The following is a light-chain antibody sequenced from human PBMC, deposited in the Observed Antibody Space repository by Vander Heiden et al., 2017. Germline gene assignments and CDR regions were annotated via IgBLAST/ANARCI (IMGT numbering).Light chain of an antibody. V-gene: IGLV3-25*03. CDR2: KDS. CDR3: QSADSSGTWV. Sequence: SSELTHPPSVSVSPGQTARPTCTGDAWPKQYAYWYQQKPGQAPVLVIYKDSERPSGIPERFSGSSSGTTVTLTISGVQAEDEADYYCQSADSSGTWVFGGGTKLTVL. J-gene: IGLJ3*02. CDR1: AWPKQY.